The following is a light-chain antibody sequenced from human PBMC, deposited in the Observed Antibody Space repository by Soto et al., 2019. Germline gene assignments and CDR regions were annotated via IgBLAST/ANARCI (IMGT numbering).Light chain of an antibody. CDR2: DAS. Sequence: EIVLTQSPATLSLSPGETATLSCRASQRVRNYLAWYQQKPGQAPRLLIYDASNRATGIPARFSGTGSETDFTLTISSLEPEDFAIYYCQQRSKMPLSFGHGTKV. CDR1: QRVRNY. CDR3: QQRSKMPLS. J-gene: IGKJ1*01. V-gene: IGKV3-11*01.